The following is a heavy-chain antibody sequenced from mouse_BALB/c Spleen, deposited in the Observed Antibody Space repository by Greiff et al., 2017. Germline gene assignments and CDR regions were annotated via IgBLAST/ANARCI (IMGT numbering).Heavy chain of an antibody. J-gene: IGHJ1*01. V-gene: IGHV1-5*01. CDR3: TKYGDWGYFDV. D-gene: IGHD2-13*01. CDR2: IYPGNSDT. CDR1: GYSFTSYW. Sequence: EVQLQQSGPVLARPGASVKMSCKASGYSFTSYWMHWVKQRPGQGLEWIGVIYPGNSDTSYNQKFKGKAKLTAVTYASNAYMELSSLTNEDSAVYYCTKYGDWGYFDVWGAGTTVTVSS.